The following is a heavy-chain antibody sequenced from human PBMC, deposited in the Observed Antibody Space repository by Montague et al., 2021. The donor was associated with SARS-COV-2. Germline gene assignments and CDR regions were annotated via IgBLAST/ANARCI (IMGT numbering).Heavy chain of an antibody. D-gene: IGHD6-13*01. J-gene: IGHJ4*02. CDR2: LHYAGSA. V-gene: IGHV4-39*01. CDR1: GGSFSSGDSY. Sequence: SETLSLTCSVSGGSFSSGDSYWGWLRQAPGKGLEWFGDLHYAGSAXYNPSLRSRVTISADTSKNQFSLKLNSVTAADTAVYYCVATYNGNWYYFDYWGQGTLVTVSS. CDR3: VATYNGNWYYFDY.